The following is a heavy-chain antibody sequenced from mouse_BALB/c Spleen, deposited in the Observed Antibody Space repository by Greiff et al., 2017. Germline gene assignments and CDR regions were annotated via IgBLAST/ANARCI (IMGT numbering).Heavy chain of an antibody. D-gene: IGHD1-1*01. Sequence: EVQVVESGGGLVKPGGSLKLSCAASGFTFSSYAMSWVRQTPEKRLEWVATISSGGSYTYYPDSVKGRFTISRDNAKNTLYLQMSSLRSEDTAMYYCARRGDYYYFDYWGQGTTLTVSS. CDR3: ARRGDYYYFDY. J-gene: IGHJ2*01. CDR2: ISSGGSYT. V-gene: IGHV5-9-3*01. CDR1: GFTFSSYA.